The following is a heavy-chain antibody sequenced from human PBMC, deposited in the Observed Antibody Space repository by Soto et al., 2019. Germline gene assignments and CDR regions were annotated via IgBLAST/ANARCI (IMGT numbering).Heavy chain of an antibody. CDR3: SKDSMISGVNGMYV. V-gene: IGHV3-23*01. CDR1: GFTFSSYA. Sequence: EVQLLESGGGLVQPGGSLRLSCAASGFTFSSYAMTWVRQAPGKGLEWVSSIGGSVGSTFYADSVKGRFTISRDNSKSTLYLQVNRLRVDDTAVYYCSKDSMISGVNGMYVWGQGTTVTVSS. D-gene: IGHD3-16*01. J-gene: IGHJ6*02. CDR2: IGGSVGST.